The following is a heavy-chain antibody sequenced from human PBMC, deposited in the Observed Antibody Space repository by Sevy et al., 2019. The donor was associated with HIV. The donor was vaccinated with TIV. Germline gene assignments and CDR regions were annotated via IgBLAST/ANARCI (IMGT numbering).Heavy chain of an antibody. V-gene: IGHV3-49*04. CDR1: GFTFGDYA. Sequence: GGSPRLSCTASGFTFGDYAMSWVRQAPGKGLEWVGFIRSKAYGGTTEYAASVKGRFTISRDDSKSIAYLQMNSLKTEDTAVYYCTRERGPPDRYYYYGMDVWGQGTTVTVSS. J-gene: IGHJ6*02. CDR2: IRSKAYGGTT. D-gene: IGHD3-10*01. CDR3: TRERGPPDRYYYYGMDV.